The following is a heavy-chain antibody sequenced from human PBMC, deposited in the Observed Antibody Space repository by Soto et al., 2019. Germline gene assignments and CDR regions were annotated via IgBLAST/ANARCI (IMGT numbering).Heavy chain of an antibody. CDR1: GFTFSSYS. D-gene: IGHD3-22*01. J-gene: IGHJ4*02. CDR3: ASGCSGYCPADY. V-gene: IGHV3-48*02. Sequence: GGSLRLSCAASGFTFSSYSMNWVRQATGKGLEWVSYISSSSSTIYYADSVKGRFTISRDNAKNSLYLQMNSLRDEDTAVYYCASGCSGYCPADYWGQGTLVTVSS. CDR2: ISSSSSTI.